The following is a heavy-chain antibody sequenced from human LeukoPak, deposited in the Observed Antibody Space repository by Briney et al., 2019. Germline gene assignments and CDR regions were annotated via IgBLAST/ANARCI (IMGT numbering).Heavy chain of an antibody. CDR2: IYHSGST. V-gene: IGHV4-30-2*01. J-gene: IGHJ5*02. D-gene: IGHD3-10*01. CDR1: GGSISSGGDS. Sequence: PSQTLSLTCAVSGGSISSGGDSWSWIRQPPGKDLEWIGDIYHSGSTYYNPSLKSRVTISVDRSKNQFSLKLSSVTAADTAVYYCARSITMVRGRWFDPWGQGTLVTVSS. CDR3: ARSITMVRGRWFDP.